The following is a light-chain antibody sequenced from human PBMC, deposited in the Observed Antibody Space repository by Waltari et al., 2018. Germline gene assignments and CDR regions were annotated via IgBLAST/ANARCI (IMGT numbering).Light chain of an antibody. V-gene: IGKV3-11*01. CDR2: TAS. CDR1: HSVNEY. J-gene: IGKJ5*01. CDR3: QRRSNWPPIT. Sequence: EIVLTQSPGPLSLSPGETATLSCRASHSVNEYLAWYKQKPPQAHSLLIHTASKRDTGIPARFSGSGSGTDFALTISSLEPEDSAVYYCQRRSNWPPITFGQGTRLEIK.